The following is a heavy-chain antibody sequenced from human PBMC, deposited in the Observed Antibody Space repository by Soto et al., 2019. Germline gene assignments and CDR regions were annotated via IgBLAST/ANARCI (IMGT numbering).Heavy chain of an antibody. J-gene: IGHJ4*02. CDR3: ARHIPPGIAVS. V-gene: IGHV4-59*04. Sequence: SETLSLTCTVSGGSISSYYWSWIRQPPGKGLEWIGYIYYSGSTYYNPSLKSRVTISVDTSKNQFSLKLSSVTAADTAVYYCARHIPPGIAVSWGQGTLVTVSS. D-gene: IGHD6-19*01. CDR1: GGSISSYY. CDR2: IYYSGST.